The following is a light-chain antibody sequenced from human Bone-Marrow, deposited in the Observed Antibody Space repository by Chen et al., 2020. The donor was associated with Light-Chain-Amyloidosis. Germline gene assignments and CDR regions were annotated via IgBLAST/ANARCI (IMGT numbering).Light chain of an antibody. CDR2: RDT. V-gene: IGLV3-25*03. CDR1: DLPTKH. CDR3: QSADSSGTYEVI. Sequence: SYAPTQPPSPSVSPGPTARITCPGDDLPTKHAYWYQQKPGQAPVLVIHRDTERPSGISERFSGSSSGTTATLTISGVQAEDEANYHCQSADSSGTYEVIFGGGTKLTVL. J-gene: IGLJ2*01.